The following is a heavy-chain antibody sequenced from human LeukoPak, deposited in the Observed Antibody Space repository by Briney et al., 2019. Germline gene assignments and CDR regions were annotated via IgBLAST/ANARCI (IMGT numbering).Heavy chain of an antibody. CDR3: ARGLGGYSYGYVNFSDDY. CDR1: GGSFSGYY. J-gene: IGHJ4*02. D-gene: IGHD5-18*01. CDR2: INHSGST. Sequence: SETLSLNCAVYGGSFSGYYWSWIRQPPGKGLEWIGEINHSGSTNYNPSLKSRVTISVDTSKNQFSLKLSSVTAADTAVYYCARGLGGYSYGYVNFSDDYWGQGTLVTVSS. V-gene: IGHV4-34*01.